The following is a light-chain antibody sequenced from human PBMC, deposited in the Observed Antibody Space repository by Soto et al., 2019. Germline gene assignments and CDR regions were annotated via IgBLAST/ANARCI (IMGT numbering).Light chain of an antibody. CDR2: EVS. J-gene: IGLJ2*01. CDR3: SSYTSSSTSVV. Sequence: QSVLTQPASVSGSPGQSITISCTGTSSDVGGYNYVSWYQQHPGKAPKLMIYEVSNRPSGVSNRFSGSKSGNTASLTISGLQAEDEADHYCSSYTSSSTSVVFGGGTQLTVL. V-gene: IGLV2-14*01. CDR1: SSDVGGYNY.